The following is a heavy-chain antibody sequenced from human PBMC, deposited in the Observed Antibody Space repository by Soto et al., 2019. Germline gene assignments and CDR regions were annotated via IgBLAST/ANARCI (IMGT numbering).Heavy chain of an antibody. Sequence: QVQLVQSGAEVKKPWSSVKLSCKDAGGTSSSYSVTWVRQAPGQGLEWMGRIIHIISITDYAQKCQDRVTITADKSTSTTYMELSGLRSEDTAVYYCARGTPSADYFDYWGQGTLVTVSS. CDR3: ARGTPSADYFDY. CDR2: IIHIISIT. V-gene: IGHV1-69*02. D-gene: IGHD1-7*01. CDR1: GGTSSSYS. J-gene: IGHJ4*02.